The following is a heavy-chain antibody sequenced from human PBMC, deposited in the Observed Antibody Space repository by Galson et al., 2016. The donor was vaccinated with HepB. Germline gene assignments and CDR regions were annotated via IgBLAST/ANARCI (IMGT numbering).Heavy chain of an antibody. CDR3: ASPYFGDSGSHYKQFYFDL. V-gene: IGHV1-69*13. Sequence: SVKVSCKASGGTFTNYAFSWVRQAPGQGLEWMGGIIPMFATANYAQELQGRVTITADESTNTASMELSSLTSEDTAMYYCASPYFGDSGSHYKQFYFDLWGQGTLISVSS. D-gene: IGHD3-10*01. CDR1: GGTFTNYA. J-gene: IGHJ5*02. CDR2: IIPMFATA.